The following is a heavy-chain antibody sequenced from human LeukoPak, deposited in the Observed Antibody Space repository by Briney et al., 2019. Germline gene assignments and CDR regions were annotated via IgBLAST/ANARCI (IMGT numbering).Heavy chain of an antibody. CDR2: IYYSGST. J-gene: IGHJ4*02. CDR1: GGSISSGDYY. CDR3: ARESSVAGTQLYFDY. V-gene: IGHV4-30-4*01. Sequence: PSETLSLTCTVSGGSISSGDYYWSCIRQPPGKGLEWIGYIYYSGSTYYNPSLKIRVSISVDTSKNQFSLKLSSVTAADTAVYYCARESSVAGTQLYFDYWGQGTLVTVSS. D-gene: IGHD6-19*01.